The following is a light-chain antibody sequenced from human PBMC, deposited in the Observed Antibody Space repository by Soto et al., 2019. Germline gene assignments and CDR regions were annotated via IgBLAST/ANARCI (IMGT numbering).Light chain of an antibody. CDR2: GVS. Sequence: QSALPQPASVSGSPGQSITISCTGTSSDVGSYDYVSWYQQHPGKAPKLLMYGVSNRPSGVSNRFSGSKSGNTASLTISGLQAKDEAASYCLSYTARTTPPVLGTGTKVTVL. J-gene: IGLJ1*01. CDR3: LSYTARTTPPV. CDR1: SSDVGSYDY. V-gene: IGLV2-14*01.